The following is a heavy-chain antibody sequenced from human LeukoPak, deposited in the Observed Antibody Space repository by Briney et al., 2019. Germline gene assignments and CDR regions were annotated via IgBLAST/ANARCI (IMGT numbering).Heavy chain of an antibody. CDR2: IYHSGST. CDR3: ARGGYIAATVDY. J-gene: IGHJ4*02. CDR1: GGSISSGGYS. V-gene: IGHV4-30-2*01. D-gene: IGHD6-6*01. Sequence: SQTLSLTCAVSGGSISSGGYSWSWIRQPPGKGLEWIGYIYHSGSTYYNPSLKSRVTISVDRSKNQFSLKLSSVTAADTAVYYCARGGYIAATVDYWGQGTLVTASS.